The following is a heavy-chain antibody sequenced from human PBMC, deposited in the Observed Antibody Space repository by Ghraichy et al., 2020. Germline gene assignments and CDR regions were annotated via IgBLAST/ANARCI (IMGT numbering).Heavy chain of an antibody. CDR3: ARPGIAPSDAFDI. Sequence: SETLYLTCTVSGGSISSSSYYWGWIRQPPGKGLEWIGSIYYSGSTYYNPSLKSRVTISVDTSKNQFSLKLSSVTAADTAVYYCARPGIAPSDAFDIWGQGTMVTVSS. J-gene: IGHJ3*02. CDR2: IYYSGST. CDR1: GGSISSSSYY. V-gene: IGHV4-39*01. D-gene: IGHD2-15*01.